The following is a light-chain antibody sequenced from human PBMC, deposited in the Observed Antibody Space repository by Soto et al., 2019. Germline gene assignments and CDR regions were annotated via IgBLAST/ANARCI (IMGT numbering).Light chain of an antibody. CDR3: SSYTSSSTLL. CDR2: AVS. Sequence: QSALTQPAAVSGSPGQSITISCTGTSSDVCGYNYVSWYQQHPGKAPKLMIYAVSNRPSGVSNRFSGSKSGNTASLTISGLQAEDEAAYYCSSYTSSSTLLFGGGTKLTVL. J-gene: IGLJ2*01. CDR1: SSDVCGYNY. V-gene: IGLV2-14*01.